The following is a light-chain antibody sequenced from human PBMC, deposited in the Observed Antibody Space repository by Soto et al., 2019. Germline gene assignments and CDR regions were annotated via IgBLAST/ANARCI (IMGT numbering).Light chain of an antibody. V-gene: IGLV3-21*02. J-gene: IGLJ1*01. CDR1: NIGSKS. CDR3: QVWDSSSDHREV. Sequence: SYDLTQPPSVSVAPGQTARITFGGNNIGSKSVHWYQQKPGQAPVLVIYDDGDRPSGIPERFSGSNSGNTATLTISRVEAGDEADYFCQVWDSSSDHREVFGNGTKVTVL. CDR2: DDG.